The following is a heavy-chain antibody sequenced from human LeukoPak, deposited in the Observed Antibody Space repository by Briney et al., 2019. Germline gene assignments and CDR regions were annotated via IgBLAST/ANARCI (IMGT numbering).Heavy chain of an antibody. CDR3: ARDSRSYSSGWI. CDR1: GFTFSDHY. V-gene: IGHV3-23*01. J-gene: IGHJ4*02. Sequence: SGGSLRLSCAASGFTFSDHYMDWVRQAPGKGLEWVSAISGSGGSTYYADSVKGRFTISRDNSKNTLYLQMNSLRAEDTAVYYCARDSRSYSSGWIGGQGTLVTVSS. D-gene: IGHD6-19*01. CDR2: ISGSGGST.